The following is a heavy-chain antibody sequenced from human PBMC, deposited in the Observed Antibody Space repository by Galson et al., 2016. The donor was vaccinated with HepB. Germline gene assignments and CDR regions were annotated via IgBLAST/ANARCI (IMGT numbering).Heavy chain of an antibody. Sequence: SLRLSCAASGFTFNAYWMYWVRQAPGKGLEWVANIRGDGIVSYYAESVRGRFTISRDNAKNSLYLQMNGLRVDETAVYYCSREMTGSYFDWGQGTLVTVSS. J-gene: IGHJ4*02. CDR1: GFTFNAYW. V-gene: IGHV3-7*01. D-gene: IGHD3-10*01. CDR3: SREMTGSYFD. CDR2: IRGDGIVS.